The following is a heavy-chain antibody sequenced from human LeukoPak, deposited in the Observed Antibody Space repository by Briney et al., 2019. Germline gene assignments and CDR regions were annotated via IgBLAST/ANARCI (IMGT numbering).Heavy chain of an antibody. CDR2: IYPGDSDT. V-gene: IGHV5-51*01. D-gene: IGHD3-10*01. CDR1: GYSFTSYW. Sequence: GESLNISCKGSGYSFTSYWIGWVRQMPGKGLEWMGIIYPGDSDTRYSPSFQGQVTISADKSISTAYLQWSSLRASDTAMYYCARRLPFTMVRGDPFDYWGQGTLVTVSS. CDR3: ARRLPFTMVRGDPFDY. J-gene: IGHJ4*02.